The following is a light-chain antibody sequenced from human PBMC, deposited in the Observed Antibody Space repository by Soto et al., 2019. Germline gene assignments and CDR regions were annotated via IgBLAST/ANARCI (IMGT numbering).Light chain of an antibody. CDR3: AAWDDSFVV. CDR2: SNN. J-gene: IGLJ2*01. Sequence: QSVLTQPPSASGTPGQRVTTSCSGSSSNIGSNTVNWYQQLPGTAPKLLIYSNNQRPSGVPDRFSGSKSGTSASLAISGLQSEDEADYYCAAWDDSFVVFGGGTKLTVL. V-gene: IGLV1-44*01. CDR1: SSNIGSNT.